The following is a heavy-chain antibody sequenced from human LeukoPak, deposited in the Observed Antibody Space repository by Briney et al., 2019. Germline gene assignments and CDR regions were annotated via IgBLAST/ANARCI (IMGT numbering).Heavy chain of an antibody. CDR2: INHSGST. J-gene: IGHJ1*01. CDR3: ARAYGSSWRKFSSEYFQH. CDR1: GGSFSGYY. Sequence: SETLSLTCAVYGGSFSGYYWSWIRQPPGKGLEWIGEINHSGSTNYNPSLKSRVTISVDTSKNQFSLKLSSVTAADTAVYYCARAYGSSWRKFSSEYFQHWGQGTLVTVSS. V-gene: IGHV4-34*01. D-gene: IGHD6-13*01.